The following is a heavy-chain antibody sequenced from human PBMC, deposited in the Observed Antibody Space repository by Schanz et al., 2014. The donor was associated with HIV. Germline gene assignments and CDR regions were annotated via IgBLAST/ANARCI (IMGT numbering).Heavy chain of an antibody. CDR1: GYTFTSYD. Sequence: QVQLVQSGAEVKKPGASVKVSCKASGYTFTSYDINWVRQVPGQGLEWMGWMNPKSGNTGYAHKFQGRVTMTRNTSINTAYMELTSLRSEDTAVYYCARDRSAAVTASDYWGQGTLVTVSS. V-gene: IGHV1-8*01. D-gene: IGHD6-13*01. CDR3: ARDRSAAVTASDY. J-gene: IGHJ4*02. CDR2: MNPKSGNT.